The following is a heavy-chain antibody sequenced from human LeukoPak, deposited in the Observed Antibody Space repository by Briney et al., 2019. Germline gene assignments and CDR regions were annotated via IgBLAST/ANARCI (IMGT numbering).Heavy chain of an antibody. CDR3: ARVSGVLHAFDI. CDR1: GGSISSYY. CDR2: IYYSGST. J-gene: IGHJ3*02. D-gene: IGHD6-6*01. V-gene: IGHV4-59*08. Sequence: SETLSLTCTVSGGSISSYYWSWIRQPPGKGLEWIGYIYYSGSTNYNPSLKSRVTISVDTSKNQFSLKLSSVTAADTAVYYCARVSGVLHAFDIWGQGTMVTVSS.